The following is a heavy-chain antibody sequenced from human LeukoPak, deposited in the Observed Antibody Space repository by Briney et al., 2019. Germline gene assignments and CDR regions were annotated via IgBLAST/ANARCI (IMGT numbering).Heavy chain of an antibody. J-gene: IGHJ6*02. CDR1: GSTFSSYE. CDR2: ISSSGSTI. D-gene: IGHD2-2*01. CDR3: ARDWLLFEGSYYYYGMDV. V-gene: IGHV3-48*03. Sequence: GGSLRLSCAASGSTFSSYEMNWVRQAPGKGLEWVSYISSSGSTIYYADSVKGRFTISRDNAKNSLYLQMNSLRAEDTAVYYCARDWLLFEGSYYYYGMDVWGQGTTVTISS.